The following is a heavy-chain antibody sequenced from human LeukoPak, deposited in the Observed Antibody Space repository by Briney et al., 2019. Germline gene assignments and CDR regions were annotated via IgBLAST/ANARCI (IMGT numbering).Heavy chain of an antibody. J-gene: IGHJ4*02. CDR2: ISSSSSTI. D-gene: IGHD3-9*01. Sequence: PGGSLRLSCAASGFTFSSYSMNWVRQAPGKGLEWVSYISSSSSTIYYADSVKGRFTISRDNAKNSLYLQMNSLRAEDTAVYYCAKGGLRYFDWSGPRFDYWGQGTLVTVSS. V-gene: IGHV3-48*01. CDR3: AKGGLRYFDWSGPRFDY. CDR1: GFTFSSYS.